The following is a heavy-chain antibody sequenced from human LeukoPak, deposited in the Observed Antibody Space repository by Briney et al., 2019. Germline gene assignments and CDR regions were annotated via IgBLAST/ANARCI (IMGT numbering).Heavy chain of an antibody. V-gene: IGHV1-69*13. CDR2: TFPIFGTA. D-gene: IGHD6-19*01. Sequence: ASVTVSRMASGGTLSIYAISWVRQAPGKGREWMGGTFPIFGTAHYAQKLQGRVRITADESTSTAYMELSSLRSEDTAVYYCVFGAVAEVLIKENDYWGQGTLVTVSS. CDR3: VFGAVAEVLIKENDY. CDR1: GGTLSIYA. J-gene: IGHJ4*02.